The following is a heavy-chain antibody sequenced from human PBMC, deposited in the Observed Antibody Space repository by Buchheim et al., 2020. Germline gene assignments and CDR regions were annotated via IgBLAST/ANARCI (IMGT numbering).Heavy chain of an antibody. CDR3: AKDGAPLGYCSGGSCYFSLGYYYGMDV. CDR2: IWYDGSNK. D-gene: IGHD2-15*01. J-gene: IGHJ6*02. V-gene: IGHV3-33*06. Sequence: QVQLVESGGGVVQPGRSLRLSCAASGFTFSSYGMHWVRQAPGKGLEWVAVIWYDGSNKYYADSVKGRFTISRDNSKNTLYLQMNSLRAEDTAVYYCAKDGAPLGYCSGGSCYFSLGYYYGMDVWGQGTT. CDR1: GFTFSSYG.